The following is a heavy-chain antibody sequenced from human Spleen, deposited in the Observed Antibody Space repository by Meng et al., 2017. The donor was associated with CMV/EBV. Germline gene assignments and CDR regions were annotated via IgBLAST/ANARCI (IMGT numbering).Heavy chain of an antibody. Sequence: GESLKISCAASGFTFSSYWMHWVRQAPGKGLVWVSRINSDGSSTSYADSVKGRFTISRDNAKNTLYLQMNSLRAEDPAVYYCARGSSSGWYGGPYYYGMDVWGQGTTVTVSS. J-gene: IGHJ6*02. D-gene: IGHD6-19*01. V-gene: IGHV3-74*01. CDR1: GFTFSSYW. CDR2: INSDGSST. CDR3: ARGSSSGWYGGPYYYGMDV.